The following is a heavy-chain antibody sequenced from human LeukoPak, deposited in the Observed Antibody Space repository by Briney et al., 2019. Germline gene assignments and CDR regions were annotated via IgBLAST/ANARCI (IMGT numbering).Heavy chain of an antibody. CDR1: GGTFSSYA. CDR3: AMGNNFDFFYFDY. D-gene: IGHD3-9*01. J-gene: IGHJ4*02. CDR2: IIPIFGTT. V-gene: IGHV1-69*05. Sequence: SVKVSCKASGGTFSSYAISWVREAPGQGLEWMGGIIPIFGTTKYAQNFQGRVTITTAGSTSTAYMELKSLRSEDTAVYYCAMGNNFDFFYFDYWGQGTLVSVSS.